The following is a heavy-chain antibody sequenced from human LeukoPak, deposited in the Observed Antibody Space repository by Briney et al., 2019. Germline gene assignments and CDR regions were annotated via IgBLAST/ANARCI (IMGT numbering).Heavy chain of an antibody. CDR1: GFTFSSYA. D-gene: IGHD2-15*01. Sequence: GGSLRLSCAASGFTFSSYAMSWVRQAPGKGLEWVSAISGSGGSTYYADSVKGRFTISRDNSKNTLDLQMNSLRAEDTAAYYCARERVMAGGTNYGMDVWGQGTTVTVAS. V-gene: IGHV3-23*01. J-gene: IGHJ6*02. CDR2: ISGSGGST. CDR3: ARERVMAGGTNYGMDV.